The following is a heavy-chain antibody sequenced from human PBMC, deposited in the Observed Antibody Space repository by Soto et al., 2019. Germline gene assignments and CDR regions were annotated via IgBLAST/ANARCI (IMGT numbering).Heavy chain of an antibody. Sequence: QVQLQESGPGLVKPSQTLSLTCTVSGGSISSGGYYWSWIRQHPGKGLEWIGYIYYTVSTYYNPFLKSRVTISVDASNILFSPNLSSVTPADTAVYYFARTPCYLGQVTLVTVSS. CDR3: ARTPCY. CDR1: GGSISSGGYY. CDR2: IYYTVST. V-gene: IGHV4-31*03. J-gene: IGHJ4*02.